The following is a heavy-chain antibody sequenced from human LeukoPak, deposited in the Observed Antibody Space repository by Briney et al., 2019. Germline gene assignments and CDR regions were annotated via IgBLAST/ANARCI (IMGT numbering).Heavy chain of an antibody. CDR2: MDYSGST. D-gene: IGHD6-19*01. Sequence: SETLSLTCAVSGGSISDYYWTWIRQSPGTGLEWIGYMDYSGSTAYNPSLKSRVTISIDTSKKQFSLELSSVTAADTAIYFCARRKRGSGGPFDYWGQGTLVTVSS. CDR1: GGSISDYY. CDR3: ARRKRGSGGPFDY. J-gene: IGHJ4*02. V-gene: IGHV4-59*08.